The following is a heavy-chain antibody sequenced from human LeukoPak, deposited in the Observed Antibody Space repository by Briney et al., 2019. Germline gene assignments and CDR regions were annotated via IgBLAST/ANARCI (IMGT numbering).Heavy chain of an antibody. D-gene: IGHD6-6*01. CDR2: SSNKPNSYTT. Sequence: PGGSLRLSCAASGFSFSDHHMDWVRQAPGKGLEWVGRSSNKPNSYTTEYAASVKGRFTISRDDSKNSLYLQMNSLKTEDTAVYCCVRVDSSYYLRYWGQGTLVTVSS. V-gene: IGHV3-72*01. CDR1: GFSFSDHH. J-gene: IGHJ4*02. CDR3: VRVDSSYYLRY.